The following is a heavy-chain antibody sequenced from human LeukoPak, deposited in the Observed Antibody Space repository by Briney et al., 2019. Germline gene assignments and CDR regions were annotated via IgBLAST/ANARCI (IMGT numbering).Heavy chain of an antibody. J-gene: IGHJ6*03. V-gene: IGHV1-69*05. Sequence: SVKVSCKASGGTFSSYAISWVRQAPGQGLEWMGGIIPIFGTANYAQKFQGRVTITTDESTSTAYMELSSLRSEDTAVYYCARVRGWGSTSGYYYYYYMDVWGKGTTVTVSS. CDR1: GGTFSSYA. D-gene: IGHD2-2*01. CDR3: ARVRGWGSTSGYYYYYYMDV. CDR2: IIPIFGTA.